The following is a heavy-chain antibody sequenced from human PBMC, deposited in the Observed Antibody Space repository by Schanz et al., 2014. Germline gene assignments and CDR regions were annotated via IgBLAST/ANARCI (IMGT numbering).Heavy chain of an antibody. CDR1: GFIFNDYY. V-gene: IGHV3-11*01. CDR3: ARENLNWEAFDI. D-gene: IGHD7-27*01. J-gene: IGHJ3*02. Sequence: QVQLVESGGGLVKPGGSLRLSCAASGFIFNDYYMNWIRQAPGKGLEWLSYISRDGTTSYYADSVKGRFTISRDNAKNSLYLEMTSLRGEDTAAYYCARENLNWEAFDIWGQGTVVTVSS. CDR2: ISRDGTTS.